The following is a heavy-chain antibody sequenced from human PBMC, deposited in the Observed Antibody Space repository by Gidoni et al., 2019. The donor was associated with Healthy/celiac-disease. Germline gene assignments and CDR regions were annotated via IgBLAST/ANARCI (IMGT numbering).Heavy chain of an antibody. CDR1: GFTFSSYW. J-gene: IGHJ6*02. V-gene: IGHV3-74*01. CDR2: INSDGSST. CDR3: ARAGYSYGNGPYYYYGMDV. D-gene: IGHD5-18*01. Sequence: EVQLVESGGGLVQPGGSLRLSCAASGFTFSSYWMHWVRQAPGKGLVWVSRINSDGSSTSYADSVKGRFTISRDNAMNTLYLQMNSLRAEDTAVYYCARAGYSYGNGPYYYYGMDVWGQGTTVTVSS.